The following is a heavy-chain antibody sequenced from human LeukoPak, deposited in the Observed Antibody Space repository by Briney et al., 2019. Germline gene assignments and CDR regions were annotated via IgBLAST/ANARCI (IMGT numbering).Heavy chain of an antibody. D-gene: IGHD6-19*01. V-gene: IGHV3-7*01. CDR3: VREGGSDWYSGWFDP. CDR2: IKKDGTET. Sequence: PGGSLRLSCAASGFTFSSYWMSWVRQTPGKGLEWVANIKKDGTETKYVDSVRGRFTISRDNAKNSLFLQMNSLRAEDTAVYYCVREGGSDWYSGWFDPWGQGTLVTVSS. J-gene: IGHJ5*02. CDR1: GFTFSSYW.